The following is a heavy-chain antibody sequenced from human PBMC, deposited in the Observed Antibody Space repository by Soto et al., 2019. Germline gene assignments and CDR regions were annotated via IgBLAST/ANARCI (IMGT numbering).Heavy chain of an antibody. D-gene: IGHD3-22*01. J-gene: IGHJ4*02. Sequence: QVQLVQSGAEVKKPGASVKVSCKASGYTFTSYGITWVRQAPGQGLEWMGWISAYNGYTDYAQNLQGRVTMTTDTTTSTVYMDLRRLRFDDTAVYYCARVASSGYSTFDYWGQGTLVTVSS. V-gene: IGHV1-18*01. CDR2: ISAYNGYT. CDR3: ARVASSGYSTFDY. CDR1: GYTFTSYG.